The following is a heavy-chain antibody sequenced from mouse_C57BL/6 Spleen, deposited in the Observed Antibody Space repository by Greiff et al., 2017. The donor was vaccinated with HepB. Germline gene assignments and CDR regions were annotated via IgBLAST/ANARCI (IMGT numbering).Heavy chain of an antibody. Sequence: EVQLQQSGPELVKPGASVKISCKASGYTFTDYYMNWVKQSHGKSLEWIGDINPNNGGTSYNQKFKGKATLTVDKSSSTAYMELRSLTSEDSAVYYCARGPDYDYDYPDYWGQGTTLTVSS. V-gene: IGHV1-26*01. CDR3: ARGPDYDYDYPDY. J-gene: IGHJ2*01. CDR2: INPNNGGT. CDR1: GYTFTDYY. D-gene: IGHD2-4*01.